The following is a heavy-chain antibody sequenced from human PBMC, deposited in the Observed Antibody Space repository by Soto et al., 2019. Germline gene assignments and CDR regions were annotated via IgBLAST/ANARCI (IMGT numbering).Heavy chain of an antibody. CDR3: ARAEQWLNYYYYGMDV. D-gene: IGHD6-19*01. CDR2: IGTAGDT. Sequence: GGSLRLSCAASGFTFSSYDMHWVRQATGKGLEWVSAIGTAGDTYYPGSVKGRFTISRENAKNSLYLQMNSLRAGDTAVYYCARAEQWLNYYYYGMDVWGQGTTVTVSS. J-gene: IGHJ6*02. CDR1: GFTFSSYD. V-gene: IGHV3-13*01.